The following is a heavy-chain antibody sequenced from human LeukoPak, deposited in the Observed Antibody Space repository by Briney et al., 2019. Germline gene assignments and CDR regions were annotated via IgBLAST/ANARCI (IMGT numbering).Heavy chain of an antibody. Sequence: GESLKISCEGSGYIFTTYWIGWVRQMPGEGLEWIGIIYSGYSDTRYSPSFQGPVPISADKSITTAYLQWSSLKASDTAMYYCARLVRGCSGGSCYSSAFDYWGQGTLVTVSS. D-gene: IGHD2-15*01. CDR1: GYIFTTYW. V-gene: IGHV5-51*01. CDR2: IYSGYSDT. J-gene: IGHJ4*02. CDR3: ARLVRGCSGGSCYSSAFDY.